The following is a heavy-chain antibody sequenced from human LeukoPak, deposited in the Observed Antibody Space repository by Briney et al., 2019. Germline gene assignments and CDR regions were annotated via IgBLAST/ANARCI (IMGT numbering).Heavy chain of an antibody. CDR1: GFTFSDYG. V-gene: IGHV3-7*03. J-gene: IGHJ4*02. CDR3: ASVRV. D-gene: IGHD2-15*01. CDR2: IKQDGSEK. Sequence: PGGSLRLSCAASGFTFSDYGMNWVRQAPGRGLGWVANIKQDGSEKNYVDSVKGRFTISRDNAMNSVYLQMNSLRAEDTAVYYCASVRVGGQGTLVTVSS.